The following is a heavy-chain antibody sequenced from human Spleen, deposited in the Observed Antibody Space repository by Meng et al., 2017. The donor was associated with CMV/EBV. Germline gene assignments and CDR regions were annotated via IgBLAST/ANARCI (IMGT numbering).Heavy chain of an antibody. D-gene: IGHD5-12*01. V-gene: IGHV3-30*02. CDR1: GFTFSSYG. J-gene: IGHJ4*02. Sequence: GESLKISCAASGFTFSSYGMHWVRQAPGKGLEWVAFIRYDGSNKYYADSVKGRFTISRDNAKNALFLQMNSLRAEDTAFYYCTRDGVATGDYWGQGTLVTVSS. CDR2: IRYDGSNK. CDR3: TRDGVATGDY.